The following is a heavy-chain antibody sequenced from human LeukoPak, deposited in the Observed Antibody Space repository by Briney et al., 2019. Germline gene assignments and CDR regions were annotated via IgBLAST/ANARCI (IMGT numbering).Heavy chain of an antibody. CDR1: RYTFTSCG. D-gene: IGHD3-10*02. CDR2: ISAYNGNT. CDR3: AGDLVLFGEFPFDY. V-gene: IGHV1-18*04. J-gene: IGHJ4*02. Sequence: ASVKVSCKASRYTFTSCGISWVRQAPGQGLEWMGWISAYNGNTNYAQKLQGRVTMTTDTSTSTAYMELRSLGSDDTVVYYCAGDLVLFGEFPFDYWGQGTLVTVSS.